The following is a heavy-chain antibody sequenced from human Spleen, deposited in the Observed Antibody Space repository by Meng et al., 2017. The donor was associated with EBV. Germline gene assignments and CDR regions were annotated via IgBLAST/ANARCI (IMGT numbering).Heavy chain of an antibody. Sequence: QVQLVQSGVEVKKPGASVKVSCRASGYPFSSYATHWVRQAPGQRLEWMGWVNGGNGDTKYSQKFQGRVTFTRDTSASTAYMELSSLRSEDTAVYFCVRLGGHSPSDYWGQGTLVTVSS. V-gene: IGHV1-3*01. J-gene: IGHJ4*02. CDR3: VRLGGHSPSDY. CDR2: VNGGNGDT. D-gene: IGHD2-21*01. CDR1: GYPFSSYA.